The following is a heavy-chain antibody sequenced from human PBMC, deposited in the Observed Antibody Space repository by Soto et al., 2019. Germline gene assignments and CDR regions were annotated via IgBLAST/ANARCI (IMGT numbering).Heavy chain of an antibody. CDR3: SREMATFSFVAFYI. V-gene: IGHV3-74*01. D-gene: IGHD5-12*01. CDR2: TNNDGSTT. J-gene: IGHJ3*02. Sequence: PGGSLRLSCAASGFSFSSYWMHWVRNAPGKGLEWVLRTNNDGSTTTYADSVRGRFTSLRDNAKNTLYLQMTSLRVEDTAMYSLSREMATFSFVAFYIWGQGTMVTVSS. CDR1: GFSFSSYW.